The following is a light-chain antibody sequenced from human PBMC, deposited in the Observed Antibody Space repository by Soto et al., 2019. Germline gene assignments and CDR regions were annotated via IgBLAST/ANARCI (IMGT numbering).Light chain of an antibody. CDR3: QQYGNSPIT. CDR1: QSVSSSY. Sequence: EIVLTQPPGTLSLSPGERATLSCRASQSVSSSYLAWYQQKPGQAPRLLIYDASIRATGIPDRLSDSGSGTDFTLTISRLEPEDFAVYYCQQYGNSPITFGQGTRLDMK. V-gene: IGKV3-20*01. J-gene: IGKJ5*01. CDR2: DAS.